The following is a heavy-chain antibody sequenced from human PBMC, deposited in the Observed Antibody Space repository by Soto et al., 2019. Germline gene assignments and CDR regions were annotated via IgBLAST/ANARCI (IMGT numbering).Heavy chain of an antibody. CDR3: ARNRLFYGDYDHYGMDV. V-gene: IGHV4-59*01. J-gene: IGHJ6*02. D-gene: IGHD4-17*01. Sequence: LSLPCTVSGGSISIYYWSWIRQPPGKGLEWIGYIYYSGSTNYNPSLKSRVTISVDTSKNQFSLKLSSVTAADTAVYYCARNRLFYGDYDHYGMDVWSQGTTVTVSS. CDR1: GGSISIYY. CDR2: IYYSGST.